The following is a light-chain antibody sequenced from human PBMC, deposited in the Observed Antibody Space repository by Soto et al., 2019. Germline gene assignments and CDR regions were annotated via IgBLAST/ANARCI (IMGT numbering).Light chain of an antibody. J-gene: IGKJ1*01. V-gene: IGKV3-15*01. CDR3: HQDNNWPWT. Sequence: EIVIPQAPATLSVSPGEPATLSCRASQYVSNKVAWYQQKPGQAPRLLIYAASTRAAGVPVRFSGSGSETEFTLTIRSLQSEDFALYYCHQDNNWPWTFGQGTKVDIK. CDR1: QYVSNK. CDR2: AAS.